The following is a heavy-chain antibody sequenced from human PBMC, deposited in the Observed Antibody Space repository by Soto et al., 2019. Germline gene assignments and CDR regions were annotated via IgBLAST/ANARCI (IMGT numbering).Heavy chain of an antibody. CDR1: GYTFTSYY. CDR2: INPSGGST. Sequence: ASVKVSCKASGYTFTSYYMHWVRQAPGQGLEWMGIINPSGGSTSYAQKFQGRVTMTRDTSTSTVYMELSSLRSEDTAVYYCARDLVLYYDYIWGSYCYDGHYYYLGVWAKGTTVTVSS. V-gene: IGHV1-46*03. CDR3: ARDLVLYYDYIWGSYCYDGHYYYLGV. J-gene: IGHJ6*03. D-gene: IGHD3-16*02.